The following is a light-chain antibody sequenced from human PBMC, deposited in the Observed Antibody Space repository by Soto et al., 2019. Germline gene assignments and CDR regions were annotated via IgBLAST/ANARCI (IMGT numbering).Light chain of an antibody. CDR1: QSVNSY. CDR3: QQRNNWPLT. J-gene: IGKJ3*01. V-gene: IGKV3-11*01. Sequence: EIVLTQSPATLSLSPGERAALSCRASQSVNSYLAWYQQKPGQAPRLLIYDSSKRATGIPARFSGCGSGTDFTLTISTLEPEDSAVYYCQQRNNWPLTFGPGTKVDIK. CDR2: DSS.